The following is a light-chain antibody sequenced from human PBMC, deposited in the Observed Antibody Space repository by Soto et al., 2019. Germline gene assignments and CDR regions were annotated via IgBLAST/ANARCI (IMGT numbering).Light chain of an antibody. J-gene: IGKJ5*01. V-gene: IGKV3-20*01. CDR2: GAS. CDR3: QQYGSSPPIT. Sequence: EVVLTQAPGTLSLSPGERASLSCRASQSIGSSYFAWYQQKPGQAPRLLIYGASTRATGLPARCSGSGSGTEFTLTISSLQSEDFAVYYCQQYGSSPPITFGQGTRLEIK. CDR1: QSIGSSY.